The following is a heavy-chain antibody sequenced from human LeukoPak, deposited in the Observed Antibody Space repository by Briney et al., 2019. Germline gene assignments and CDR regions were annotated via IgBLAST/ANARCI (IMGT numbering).Heavy chain of an antibody. CDR2: IYYSGST. CDR3: ARVLYSSSWYPDYYFDY. Sequence: SETLSLTCTVSGSSISSYYWSWIRQPPGKGLEWIGYIYYSGSTNYNPSLKSRVTISVDTSKNQFSLKLSSVTAADTAVYYCARVLYSSSWYPDYYFDYWGQGTLVTVSS. CDR1: GSSISSYY. D-gene: IGHD6-13*01. J-gene: IGHJ4*02. V-gene: IGHV4-59*01.